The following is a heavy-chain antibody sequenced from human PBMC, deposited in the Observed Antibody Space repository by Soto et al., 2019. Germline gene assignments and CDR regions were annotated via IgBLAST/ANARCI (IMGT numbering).Heavy chain of an antibody. D-gene: IGHD6-6*01. J-gene: IGHJ4*02. CDR1: GFTFNSYA. CDR3: VKGSRTARPYYFDY. Sequence: GGSLRLSCAASGFTFNSYAMSWVRQAPGEGLEWVSAITGDGGDTYNADSVRGRFSISRDNSENTLFLQMNSLRAEDTAIYYCVKGSRTARPYYFDYWGQGTLVTVSS. CDR2: ITGDGGDT. V-gene: IGHV3-23*01.